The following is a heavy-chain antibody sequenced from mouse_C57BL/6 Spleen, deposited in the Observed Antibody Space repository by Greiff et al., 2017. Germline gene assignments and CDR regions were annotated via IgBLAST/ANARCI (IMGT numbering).Heavy chain of an antibody. CDR1: GYAFSSSW. J-gene: IGHJ1*03. D-gene: IGHD2-3*01. Sequence: VQLQQSGPELVKPGASVKISCKASGYAFSSSWMNWVKQRPGKGLEWIGRIYPGDGDTNYNGKFKGKATLTADKSSSTAYMQLSSLTSEDSAVYFCASSCGYNGYGAYFDVWGTGTTVTVSS. CDR2: IYPGDGDT. V-gene: IGHV1-82*01. CDR3: ASSCGYNGYGAYFDV.